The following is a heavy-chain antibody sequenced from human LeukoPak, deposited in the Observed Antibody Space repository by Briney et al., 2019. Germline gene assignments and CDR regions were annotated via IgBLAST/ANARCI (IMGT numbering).Heavy chain of an antibody. CDR3: ARAVGGDGSGSL. Sequence: SETLSLTCTVSGGSISSYYWSWIRQPPGKGLEWIGYIYYSGSTNYNPSLKSRVTISVDTSKNQFSLELSSVTAADTAVYYCARAVGGDGSGSLWGPGTLVTVSS. D-gene: IGHD3-10*01. CDR1: GGSISSYY. J-gene: IGHJ4*02. CDR2: IYYSGST. V-gene: IGHV4-59*01.